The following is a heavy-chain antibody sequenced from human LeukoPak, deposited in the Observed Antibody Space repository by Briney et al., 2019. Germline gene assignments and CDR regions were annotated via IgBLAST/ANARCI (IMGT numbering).Heavy chain of an antibody. CDR3: ARRTDSGSWYFDL. Sequence: PSETLSLTCTVSGGSISKYYWRWIRQPPGMGLEWIGNIYYSGSTNYNPPLKSRVTISVETSKNQFSLKLSSVTAADTAVYYCARRTDSGSWYFDLWGRGPLVTVSS. V-gene: IGHV4-59*01. CDR1: GGSISKYY. CDR2: IYYSGST. J-gene: IGHJ2*01. D-gene: IGHD6-6*01.